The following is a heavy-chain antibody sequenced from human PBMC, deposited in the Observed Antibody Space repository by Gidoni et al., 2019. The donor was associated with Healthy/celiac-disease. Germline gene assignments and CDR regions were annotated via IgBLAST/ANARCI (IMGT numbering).Heavy chain of an antibody. D-gene: IGHD1-1*01. V-gene: IGHV4-34*01. CDR3: ARVDDLFTSYYYYAMDV. J-gene: IGHJ6*02. CDR2: INHSGST. Sequence: LEWIGEINHSGSTNYNPSLKSRVTISVDTSKNQFSLKLNSVTAADTAVYYCARVDDLFTSYYYYAMDVWGQGTTVTVSS.